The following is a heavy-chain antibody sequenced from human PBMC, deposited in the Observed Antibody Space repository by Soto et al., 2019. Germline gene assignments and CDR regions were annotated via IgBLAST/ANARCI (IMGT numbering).Heavy chain of an antibody. D-gene: IGHD6-13*01. CDR3: ARSSSWTPTIWFDP. V-gene: IGHV4-59*01. CDR2: IYYSGST. CDR1: GGSISSYY. J-gene: IGHJ5*02. Sequence: LSLTCTVSGGSISSYYWSWIRQPPGKGLEWIGYIYYSGSTNYNPSLKSRVTISVDTSKNQFSLKLSSVTAADTAVYYCARSSSWTPTIWFDPWGQGTLVTVSS.